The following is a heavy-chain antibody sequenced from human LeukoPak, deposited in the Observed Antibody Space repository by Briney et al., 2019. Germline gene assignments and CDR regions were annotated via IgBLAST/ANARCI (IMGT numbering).Heavy chain of an antibody. CDR1: GFTFSSYS. V-gene: IGHV3-48*04. Sequence: GGSLRLSCAASGFTFSSYSMNWVRQAPGKGLEWVSYISSSSSTIYYADSVKGRFTISRDNAKNSLYLQMNSLRAEDTAAYYCARDQFYYDSSGYYLPPIDYWGQGTLVTVSS. J-gene: IGHJ4*02. CDR3: ARDQFYYDSSGYYLPPIDY. CDR2: ISSSSSTI. D-gene: IGHD3-22*01.